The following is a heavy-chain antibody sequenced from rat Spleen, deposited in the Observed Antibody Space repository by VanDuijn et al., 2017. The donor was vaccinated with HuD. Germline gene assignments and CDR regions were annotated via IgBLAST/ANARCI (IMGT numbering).Heavy chain of an antibody. CDR3: ARLRYNPFDY. V-gene: IGHV5-19*01. Sequence: EVQLVESGGGLVQPGRSLKLSCAASGFTFSNYGMHWIRQAPTKGLEWVASISPSGGNTYYRGSVKGRFTISRDNAKNTQYLQMDSLRSEDTATYYCARLRYNPFDYWGQGVMVTVSS. CDR1: GFTFSNYG. CDR2: ISPSGGNT. D-gene: IGHD1-5*01. J-gene: IGHJ2*01.